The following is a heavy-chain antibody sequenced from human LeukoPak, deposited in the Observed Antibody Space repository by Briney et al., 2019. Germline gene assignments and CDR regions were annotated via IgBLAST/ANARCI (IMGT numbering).Heavy chain of an antibody. D-gene: IGHD4-17*01. CDR3: AKWARNYGDYRAFDY. CDR2: ISGSGDST. J-gene: IGHJ4*02. V-gene: IGHV3-23*01. Sequence: GGSLRLSCAAPGFTFSTYAMSWVRQAPGKGQEWDSSISGSGDSTYYGDSVKGRFTISRDYSKNTLFLQMNRLRAEDTAVYYCAKWARNYGDYRAFDYWGQGTLVTVSS. CDR1: GFTFSTYA.